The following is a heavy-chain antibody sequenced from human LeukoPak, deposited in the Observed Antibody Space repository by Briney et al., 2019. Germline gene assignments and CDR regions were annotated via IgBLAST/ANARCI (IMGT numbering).Heavy chain of an antibody. J-gene: IGHJ3*02. Sequence: GGSLRLSCAASGFTFSSYGMSWVRQAPGKGLEWVSAISGSGSSTYYAASVKGRFTISRDNSKNTLYLQMNSLKTEDTAVYYCTVGGYRYGLDAFDIWGQGTMVTVSS. CDR1: GFTFSSYG. V-gene: IGHV3-23*01. D-gene: IGHD5-18*01. CDR2: ISGSGSST. CDR3: TVGGYRYGLDAFDI.